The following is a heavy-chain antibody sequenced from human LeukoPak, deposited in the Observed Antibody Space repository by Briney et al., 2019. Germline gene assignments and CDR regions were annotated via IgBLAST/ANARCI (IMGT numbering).Heavy chain of an antibody. CDR1: GFTFSAYN. CDR2: ITTGSTYM. V-gene: IGHV3-21*01. J-gene: IGHJ6*03. CDR3: ARDPYSGGYGAYYYYMDV. Sequence: GGSLRLSCAASGFTFSAYNMNWVRRTPGKGLEWVSSITTGSTYMFYADSVRGRFTISRDNAENSLYLQMNSLRDEDTAVYYCARDPYSGGYGAYYYYMDVWGKGTTVTVSS. D-gene: IGHD6-19*01.